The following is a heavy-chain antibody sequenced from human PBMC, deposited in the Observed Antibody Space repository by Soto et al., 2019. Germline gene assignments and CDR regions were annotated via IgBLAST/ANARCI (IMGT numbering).Heavy chain of an antibody. CDR3: ARLITMVRGAPWAYYYYGMDV. V-gene: IGHV4-61*01. Sequence: SETLSLTCTVSGGSVSSGSYYWSWIRQPPXKGLEWIGYIYYSGSTNYNPSLKSRVTISVDTSKNQFSLKLSSVTAADTAVYYCARLITMVRGAPWAYYYYGMDVWGQGTTVTVSS. CDR1: GGSVSSGSYY. D-gene: IGHD3-10*01. J-gene: IGHJ6*02. CDR2: IYYSGST.